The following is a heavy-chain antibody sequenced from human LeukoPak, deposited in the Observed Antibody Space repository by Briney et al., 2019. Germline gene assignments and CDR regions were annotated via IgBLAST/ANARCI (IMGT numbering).Heavy chain of an antibody. V-gene: IGHV1-2*06. J-gene: IGHJ6*02. Sequence: ASVKVSCKASGYTFTGYYMHWVRQAPGQGLEWMGRINPNSGGTNYAQKFQGRVTMTRDTSISTAYMELSRLRSGDTAVYYCARDGIVSDLSMDVWGQGTTVTVSS. CDR1: GYTFTGYY. D-gene: IGHD3-22*01. CDR3: ARDGIVSDLSMDV. CDR2: INPNSGGT.